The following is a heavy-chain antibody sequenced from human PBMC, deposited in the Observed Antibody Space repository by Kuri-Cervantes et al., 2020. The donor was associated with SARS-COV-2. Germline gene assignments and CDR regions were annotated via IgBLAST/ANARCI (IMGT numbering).Heavy chain of an antibody. CDR3: AKGPRSGSAYFDY. Sequence: GESLKISCAASGFTFSGHWIHWVRQAPGKGLVWVSPINPDGSYTNNADSVKGRFTLSRDNAKNMLFLQINSLRDAHTAVYYCAKGPRSGSAYFDYWGQGTLVTVSS. D-gene: IGHD3-3*01. CDR1: GFTFSGHW. CDR2: INPDGSYT. V-gene: IGHV3-74*01. J-gene: IGHJ4*02.